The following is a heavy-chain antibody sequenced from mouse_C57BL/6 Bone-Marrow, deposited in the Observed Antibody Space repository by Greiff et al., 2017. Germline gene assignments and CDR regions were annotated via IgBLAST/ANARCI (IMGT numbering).Heavy chain of an antibody. CDR2: ISNGGGSA. J-gene: IGHJ1*03. CDR1: GFTFSDYY. Sequence: DVMLVESGGGLVQPGGSLKLSCAASGFTFSDYYMYWVRQTPEKRLEWVAYISNGGGSAYYPDTVKGRFTISRDNAKNTLYLQMSRLKSEDTAMYYCARGDYYGSSSVWYFDVWGTGTTVTVSS. CDR3: ARGDYYGSSSVWYFDV. D-gene: IGHD1-1*01. V-gene: IGHV5-12*01.